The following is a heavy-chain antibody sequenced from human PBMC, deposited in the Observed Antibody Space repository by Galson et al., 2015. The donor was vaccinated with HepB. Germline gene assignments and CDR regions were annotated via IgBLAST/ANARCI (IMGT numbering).Heavy chain of an antibody. Sequence: QSGAEVKKPGESLKISRKGSGYSFTSYWIGWVRQMPGKGLELMGIIYPGDSDSRYSPSFQGQVTISADKSINTAYLRWSSLRASDTAMYYCASLRGADPLGFDYWGQGTLVTVSS. J-gene: IGHJ4*02. CDR1: GYSFTSYW. V-gene: IGHV5-51*01. CDR3: ASLRGADPLGFDY. CDR2: IYPGDSDS. D-gene: IGHD3-16*01.